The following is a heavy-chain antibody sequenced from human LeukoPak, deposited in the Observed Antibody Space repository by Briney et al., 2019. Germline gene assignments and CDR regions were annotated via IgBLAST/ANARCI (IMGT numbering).Heavy chain of an antibody. CDR3: AREDYYDSSGYYLDY. V-gene: IGHV3-30*04. J-gene: IGHJ4*02. Sequence: GGSLRLSCAASGFTFSSYAMHWVRQAPGKGLEWVAVISYDGSNKYYADSVKGRFTISRDNSKNTLYLQMNSLRAEDTAVYYCAREDYYDSSGYYLDYWGQGTLVTASS. D-gene: IGHD3-22*01. CDR2: ISYDGSNK. CDR1: GFTFSSYA.